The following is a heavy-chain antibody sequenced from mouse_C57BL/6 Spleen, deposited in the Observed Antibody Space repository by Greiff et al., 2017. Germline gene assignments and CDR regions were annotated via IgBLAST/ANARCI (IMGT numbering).Heavy chain of an antibody. CDR2: IDPENGDT. V-gene: IGHV14-4*01. Sequence: VQLQQSGAELVRPGASVKLSCTASGFNIKDDYLHWVKQRPEQGLEWIGWIDPENGDTEYASKFQGKATITADTSSNTAYLQLSSLTSEDTAVYYCTPRYFDVWGTGTTVTVSS. J-gene: IGHJ1*03. CDR3: TPRYFDV. CDR1: GFNIKDDY.